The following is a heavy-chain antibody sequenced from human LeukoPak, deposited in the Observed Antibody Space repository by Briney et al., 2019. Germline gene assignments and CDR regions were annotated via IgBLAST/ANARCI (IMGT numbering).Heavy chain of an antibody. CDR2: LASDGRNA. CDR3: ARGGGGQLDY. V-gene: IGHV3-33*01. CDR1: GFPFSTYG. Sequence: PGGSLRLSCAASGFPFSTYGMHWVRRAPGKGLEWVAGLASDGRNANYPDSVKGRFTISRDNSKNTLYLQMNILRAEDTAVYYCARGGGGQLDYWGQGTLVTVSS. J-gene: IGHJ4*02. D-gene: IGHD3-16*01.